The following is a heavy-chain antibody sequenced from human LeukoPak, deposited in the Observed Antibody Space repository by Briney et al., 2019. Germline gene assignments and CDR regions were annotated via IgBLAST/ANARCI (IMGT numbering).Heavy chain of an antibody. D-gene: IGHD3-10*01. Sequence: SETLSLTCAVYVGSFNDYYWSWIRQLPGKGLEWIGEIIHSGSTNYNPSLKSRVTISVDTSKNQFSLKLTSVTAADTAVYYCARGRVISSGSYDPWGQGTLVTVSS. CDR2: IIHSGST. CDR1: VGSFNDYY. CDR3: ARGRVISSGSYDP. V-gene: IGHV4-34*01. J-gene: IGHJ5*02.